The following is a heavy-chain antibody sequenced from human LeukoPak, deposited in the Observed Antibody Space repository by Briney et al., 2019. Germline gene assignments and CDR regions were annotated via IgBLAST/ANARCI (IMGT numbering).Heavy chain of an antibody. Sequence: GGSLRLSCAASGFTFSKYDMYWVRQVTGKGLECVSAIGIAGDTKYIDSVKGRFTISRENGKDSLYLHMNSLRAEDTAVYYCVWGGIAVAGLDAFDIWGQGTVVTVFS. CDR1: GFTFSKYD. D-gene: IGHD6-19*01. CDR2: IGIAGDT. J-gene: IGHJ3*02. V-gene: IGHV3-13*01. CDR3: VWGGIAVAGLDAFDI.